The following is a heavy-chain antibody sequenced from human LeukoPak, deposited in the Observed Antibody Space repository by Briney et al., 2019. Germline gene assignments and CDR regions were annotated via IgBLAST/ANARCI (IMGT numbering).Heavy chain of an antibody. CDR3: ARKGRGDSSAYPT. CDR2: IHYSGSA. V-gene: IGHV4-39*07. D-gene: IGHD3-22*01. Sequence: PSETLSLTCSVSGDFISSNSHYWVWVRQPPGERMEWIGTIHYSGSADYNPSLKSRVSMSVDTSKNQFSLNLNSVTAADTAVYYCARKGRGDSSAYPTWGQGTLVTVSS. CDR1: GDFISSNSHY. J-gene: IGHJ5*02.